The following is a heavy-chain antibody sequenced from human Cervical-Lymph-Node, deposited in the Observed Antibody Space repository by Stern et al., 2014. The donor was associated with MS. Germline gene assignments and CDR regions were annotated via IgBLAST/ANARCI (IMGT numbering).Heavy chain of an antibody. V-gene: IGHV3-15*01. Sequence: EVQLVESGGGFVKPGESLRLSCAASGSTFRNAWINWVRQTPGKGLEWVGRIKSKSAGETTDYAAPVKGRFTISRDDSNNTLYLQMNSLKPEDTAVYYCTTDLVYADYWGQGTLVTVSS. CDR3: TTDLVYADY. J-gene: IGHJ4*02. CDR2: IKSKSAGETT. CDR1: GSTFRNAW. D-gene: IGHD2-2*01.